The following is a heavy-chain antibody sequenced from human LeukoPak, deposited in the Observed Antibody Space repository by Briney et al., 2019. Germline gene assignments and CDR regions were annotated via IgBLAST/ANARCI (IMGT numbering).Heavy chain of an antibody. CDR1: GFTFSDYY. D-gene: IGHD4-17*01. CDR2: ISSSGSTI. V-gene: IGHV3-11*04. J-gene: IGHJ4*02. Sequence: PGGSLRLSCAASGFTFSDYYMSWIRQAPGKGLEWVSYISSSGSTIYYADSVKGRFTISRDNAKNSLYLQMNSLRAEDTAVYYCAKADDYGDSRGYFDYWGQGTLVTVSS. CDR3: AKADDYGDSRGYFDY.